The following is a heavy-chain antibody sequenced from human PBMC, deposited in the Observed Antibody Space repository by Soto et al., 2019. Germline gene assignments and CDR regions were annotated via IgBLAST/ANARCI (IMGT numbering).Heavy chain of an antibody. CDR2: INPNGGST. CDR3: VSPTAARKGAYSNHYSRHI. V-gene: IGHV1-46*03. D-gene: IGHD6-6*01. Sequence: ASVKVSCKASGYTFINYYIHWVRQAPGQGLEWMGVINPNGGSTVYAQKFQGRVTLTRDTSTSTVYVELSSLRSDDTAVYFCVSPTAARKGAYSNHYSRHIGGKGTTVTVS. J-gene: IGHJ6*03. CDR1: GYTFINYY.